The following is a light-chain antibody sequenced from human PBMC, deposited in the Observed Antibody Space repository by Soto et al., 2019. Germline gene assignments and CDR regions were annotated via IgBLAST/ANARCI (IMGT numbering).Light chain of an antibody. CDR2: GAS. J-gene: IGKJ1*01. Sequence: EIVMTQSPATLSVSPGERATLSCRASQSVSSTLAWCQQKPGQAPRLLIYGASTRATGIPARFSGSGSGTDFTLTISSLQSEDFAVYYCQQYNNWPRTLGQGTKVEIK. CDR1: QSVSST. V-gene: IGKV3-15*01. CDR3: QQYNNWPRT.